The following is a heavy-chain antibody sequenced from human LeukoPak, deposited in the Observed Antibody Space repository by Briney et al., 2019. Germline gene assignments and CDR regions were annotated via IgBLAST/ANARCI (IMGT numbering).Heavy chain of an antibody. CDR2: LFSDGST. V-gene: IGHV3-53*01. D-gene: IGHD4-17*01. Sequence: GGSLRLSCAASGFTVSSNYMSWVRQAPGKGLEWVSVLFSDGSTYYADSVKGRFTISRDNSKNTLYLQMNSLRAEDTAVYYCARGSMTTVTKIDCWGQGTLVTVSS. J-gene: IGHJ4*02. CDR1: GFTVSSNY. CDR3: ARGSMTTVTKIDC.